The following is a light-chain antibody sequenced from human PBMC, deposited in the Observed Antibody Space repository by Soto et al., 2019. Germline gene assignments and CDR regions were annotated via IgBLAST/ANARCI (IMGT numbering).Light chain of an antibody. J-gene: IGKJ4*01. CDR3: QQYGASPGFT. CDR2: GTS. CDR1: QRVSSSY. Sequence: EIVLTQSPGTLSWSPGERANISCRASQRVSSSYLAWYQQKPGQAPRLLIYGTSNSATGIPYRFSGSGSGTDFTLTISRREPEDFSVYYCQQYGASPGFTFGGGTKVEIK. V-gene: IGKV3-20*01.